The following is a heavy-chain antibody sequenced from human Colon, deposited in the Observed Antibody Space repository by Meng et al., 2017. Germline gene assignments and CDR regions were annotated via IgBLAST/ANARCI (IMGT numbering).Heavy chain of an antibody. D-gene: IGHD4-17*01. Sequence: QVQLPESGPGLVKPSGTLSLTCTVSGGSISSNYWWSWVRQPPGKGLECIEKIYHIGSTNYNPSLKSRVTMSLDISKNQLSLSLRSVAAADTAVYYCARHGGYHFDSWGQGALVTVSS. J-gene: IGHJ4*02. V-gene: IGHV4-4*02. CDR1: GGSISSNYW. CDR3: ARHGGYHFDS. CDR2: IYHIGST.